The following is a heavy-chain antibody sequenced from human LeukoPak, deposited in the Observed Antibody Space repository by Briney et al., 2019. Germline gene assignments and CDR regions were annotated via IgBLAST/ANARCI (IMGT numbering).Heavy chain of an antibody. CDR3: ARDGGSAIPFDY. CDR1: GFTFTSYG. V-gene: IGHV3-30*03. Sequence: GRSLRLSCAASGFTFTSYGMHWVRQAPGKGLEWVAVISYDGSNKYYADSVKGRFTISRDNAKNSLYLQMNSLRAEDTAVYYCARDGGSAIPFDYWGQGTLVTVSS. CDR2: ISYDGSNK. J-gene: IGHJ4*02.